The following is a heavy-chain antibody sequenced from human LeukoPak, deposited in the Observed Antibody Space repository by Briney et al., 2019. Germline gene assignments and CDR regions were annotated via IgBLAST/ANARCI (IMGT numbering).Heavy chain of an antibody. CDR1: GYSFTTYW. CDR2: ISAYNGNT. Sequence: GESLKISCKGSGYSFTTYWIGWVRQAPGQGLEWMGWISAYNGNTNYAQKLQGRVTMTTDTSTSTAYMELRSLRSDDTAVYYCARDAKPNSGSYFRPADYWGQGTLVTVSS. D-gene: IGHD1-26*01. J-gene: IGHJ4*02. V-gene: IGHV1-18*04. CDR3: ARDAKPNSGSYFRPADY.